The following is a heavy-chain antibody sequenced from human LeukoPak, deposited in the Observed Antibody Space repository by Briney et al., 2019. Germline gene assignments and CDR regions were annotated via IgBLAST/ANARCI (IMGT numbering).Heavy chain of an antibody. CDR1: GFTFSDHY. D-gene: IGHD3-16*01. J-gene: IGHJ3*01. V-gene: IGHV3-11*04. Sequence: GGSLRLSCAASGFTFSDHYMSWIRQAPGKGLDWLSYISSSGSSIKYAGSVKGRFTISRDNAQNSLYLHMNSLRADDTAVYYCARGRWGIDAFDLWGQGTLVTVSS. CDR3: ARGRWGIDAFDL. CDR2: ISSSGSSI.